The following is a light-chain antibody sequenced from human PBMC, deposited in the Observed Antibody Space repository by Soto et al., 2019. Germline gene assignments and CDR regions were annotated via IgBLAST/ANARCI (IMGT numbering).Light chain of an antibody. Sequence: EIVLTQSPGTLSLSPGESTTLSCWASQSVSSSYLVWYQQKPGQAPRLLMYGASSRAPGIPDRFSGRGSGTYFTLTIIRLEPEDFAVYFCQQCGSSPPTFGQGTKVDIK. V-gene: IGKV3-20*01. CDR3: QQCGSSPPT. J-gene: IGKJ1*01. CDR2: GAS. CDR1: QSVSSSY.